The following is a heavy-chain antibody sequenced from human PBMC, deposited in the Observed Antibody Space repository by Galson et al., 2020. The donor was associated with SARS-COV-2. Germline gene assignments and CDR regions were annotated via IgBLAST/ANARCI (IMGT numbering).Heavy chain of an antibody. D-gene: IGHD6-19*01. Sequence: TSYWISWVRQMPGKGLEWMGRIDPSDSYTNYSPSFQGHVTISADKSISTAYLQWSSLKASDTAMYYCARDRGQWLSPGWFDPWGQGTLVTVSS. CDR3: ARDRGQWLSPGWFDP. CDR1: TSYW. CDR2: IDPSDSYT. J-gene: IGHJ5*02. V-gene: IGHV5-10-1*01.